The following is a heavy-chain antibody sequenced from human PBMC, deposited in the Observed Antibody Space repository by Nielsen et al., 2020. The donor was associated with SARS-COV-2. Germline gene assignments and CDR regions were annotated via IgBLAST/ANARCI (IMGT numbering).Heavy chain of an antibody. Sequence: GESLKISCAASGFTFSDYYMSWIRQAPGKGLEWVSYISSSGYTNYLDSVKGRFTISSDNAKNSLYLQMNSLRAEDTAVYYCAREGRKLPLDYWGQGTLVTVSS. D-gene: IGHD5-24*01. CDR3: AREGRKLPLDY. CDR1: GFTFSDYY. V-gene: IGHV3-11*05. CDR2: ISSSGYTN. J-gene: IGHJ4*02.